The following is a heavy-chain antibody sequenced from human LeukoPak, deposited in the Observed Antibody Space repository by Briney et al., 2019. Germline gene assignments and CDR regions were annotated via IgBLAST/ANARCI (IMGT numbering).Heavy chain of an antibody. D-gene: IGHD4-23*01. Sequence: SETLSLTCIVSGGSIISSICYWGWIRQPPGEGLGWRGSINYRGSTYDNPRRKSQVTISVDTSKNQYTLKLRSVTAADTAVYYCARAAVVTPRVEYLGEGNLVTVSP. CDR2: INYRGST. V-gene: IGHV4-39*06. CDR1: GGSIISSICY. J-gene: IGHJ4*02. CDR3: ARAAVVTPRVEY.